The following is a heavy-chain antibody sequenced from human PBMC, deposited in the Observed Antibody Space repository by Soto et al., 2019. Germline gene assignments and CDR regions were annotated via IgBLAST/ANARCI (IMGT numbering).Heavy chain of an antibody. CDR2: IYYSGST. D-gene: IGHD2-8*01. Sequence: PSETLSLTCTVSGGSISSYYWSWIQQPPGKGLEWIGYIYYSGSTNYNPSLKSRVTISVDTSKNQFSLKLSSVTAADTAVYYCAMYARGLGKDAFDIWGQGTMVTVSS. V-gene: IGHV4-59*01. CDR3: AMYARGLGKDAFDI. CDR1: GGSISSYY. J-gene: IGHJ3*02.